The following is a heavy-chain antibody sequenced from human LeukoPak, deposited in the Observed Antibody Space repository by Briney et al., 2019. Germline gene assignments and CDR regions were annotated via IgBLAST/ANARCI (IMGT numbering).Heavy chain of an antibody. CDR1: GGTFSSYA. J-gene: IGHJ6*03. CDR2: IIPIFGTA. Sequence: SVKVSCKASGGTFSSYAISWVRQAPGQGLEWMGGIIPIFGTANYAQKFQGRVTITTDESTSTAYMELSSLRSEDTAVYYCARGVTPYYYMDVWGKRTTVTVSS. CDR3: ARGVTPYYYMDV. V-gene: IGHV1-69*05. D-gene: IGHD4-23*01.